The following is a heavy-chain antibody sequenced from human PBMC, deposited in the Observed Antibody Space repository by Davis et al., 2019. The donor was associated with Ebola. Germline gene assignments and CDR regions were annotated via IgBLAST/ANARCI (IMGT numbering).Heavy chain of an antibody. CDR2: IYYSGST. J-gene: IGHJ3*02. D-gene: IGHD4-11*01. CDR1: GGSISSGGYY. V-gene: IGHV4-31*03. Sequence: LRLSCTVSGGSISSGGYYWSWIRQHPGKGLEWIGYIYYSGSTYYNPSLKSRVTISVDTSKNQFSLKLSSVTAADTAVYYYARESTVTYHDAFDIWGQGTMVTVSS. CDR3: ARESTVTYHDAFDI.